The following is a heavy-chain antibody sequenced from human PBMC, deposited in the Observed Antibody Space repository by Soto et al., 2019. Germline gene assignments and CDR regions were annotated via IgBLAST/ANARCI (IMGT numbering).Heavy chain of an antibody. CDR1: GFTFSSYG. J-gene: IGHJ6*02. D-gene: IGHD3-3*01. CDR2: IWYDGSKK. V-gene: IGHV3-33*01. CDR3: ARGRGFFGLVIPSYYYYHGMDV. Sequence: PGGSLRLPCAASGFTFSSYGMHWVRQAPGKGLEWVAVIWYDGSKKYYADSVKGRFTISRDNSKNTLYLQMNSPISEDTAGYYCARGRGFFGLVIPSYYYYHGMDVWGQGSTVTVS.